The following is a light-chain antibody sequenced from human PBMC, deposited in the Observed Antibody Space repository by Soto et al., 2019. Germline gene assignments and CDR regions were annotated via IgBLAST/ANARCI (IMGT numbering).Light chain of an antibody. CDR1: QSVNSY. CDR3: QQSYSTPRT. J-gene: IGKJ1*01. Sequence: DIKIPQSPSSLSASLGDRSTIICRASQSVNSYLNWYQQKPGKAPKLLIYGASSLQSGVPSRFSGSESGTDFTLTISSLQPEDFATYYCQQSYSTPRTFGQGTKVEIK. CDR2: GAS. V-gene: IGKV1-39*01.